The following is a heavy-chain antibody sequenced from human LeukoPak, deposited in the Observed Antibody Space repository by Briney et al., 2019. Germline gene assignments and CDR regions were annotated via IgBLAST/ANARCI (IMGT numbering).Heavy chain of an antibody. J-gene: IGHJ1*01. Sequence: ASVKVSCKASGYTFTSYDINWVRQATGQGLEWMGWINPNSGGTNYAQKFQGRVTMTRDTSISTAYMELSRLRSDDTAVYYCAREVRQQPAEYFQHWGQGTLVTVSS. CDR2: INPNSGGT. CDR1: GYTFTSYD. V-gene: IGHV1-2*02. CDR3: AREVRQQPAEYFQH. D-gene: IGHD6-13*01.